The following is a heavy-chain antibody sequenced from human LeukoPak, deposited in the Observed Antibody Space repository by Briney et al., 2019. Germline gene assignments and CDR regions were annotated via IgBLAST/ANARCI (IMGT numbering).Heavy chain of an antibody. V-gene: IGHV4-34*01. J-gene: IGHJ3*02. CDR3: AREIIVARGAFDI. CDR2: VNHRGST. Sequence: SETLSLTCAVYGVSLSGYYWSWFRQPPGKGLEWIGEVNHRGSTNYNPSLKSRVTIPVDTSKNQFSLKLSSVTAADTAVYYCAREIIVARGAFDIWGQGTMVTVSS. D-gene: IGHD5-12*01. CDR1: GVSLSGYY.